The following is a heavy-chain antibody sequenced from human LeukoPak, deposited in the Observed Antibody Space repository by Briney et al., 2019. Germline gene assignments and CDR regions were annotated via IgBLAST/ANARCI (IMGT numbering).Heavy chain of an antibody. Sequence: SETLSLTCTVSGGSISSGGYYWSWIRQHPGKGLEWIGYIYYSGSTYYNPSLKSRVTISVDTSENQFSLKLSSVTAADTAVYYCARDVRHYYDSSGYGALDYWGQGTLVTVSS. V-gene: IGHV4-31*03. CDR2: IYYSGST. D-gene: IGHD3-22*01. CDR1: GGSISSGGYY. CDR3: ARDVRHYYDSSGYGALDY. J-gene: IGHJ4*02.